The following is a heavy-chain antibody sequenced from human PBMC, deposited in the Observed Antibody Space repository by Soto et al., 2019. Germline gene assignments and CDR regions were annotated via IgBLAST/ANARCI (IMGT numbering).Heavy chain of an antibody. CDR1: CGSINSYSFC. J-gene: IGHJ6*02. CDR2: GFYCCGP. CDR3: VILTLAGNWAMDV. D-gene: IGHD6-19*01. Sequence: ETLSLTCTFSCGSINSYSFCWGWGRQPPGKGLEWIGSGFYCCGPYYNPSVEIRGTISIDTSNMQFYMMLNSVTAADSAVYYSVILTLAGNWAMDVWGQGTTVTVSS. V-gene: IGHV4-39*01.